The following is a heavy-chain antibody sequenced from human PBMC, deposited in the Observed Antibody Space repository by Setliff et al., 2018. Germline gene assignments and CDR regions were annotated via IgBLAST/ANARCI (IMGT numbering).Heavy chain of an antibody. CDR1: GYSFTSYW. D-gene: IGHD3-10*01. J-gene: IGHJ5*02. Sequence: PGASLKISCKDSGYSFTSYWIGWVRQMPGKGLEWMGIIYPGDSDTRYSPSFQGQVTISADKSISTAYLQWSSLKASDTAMYYCARLAMVRGVTSNWFDPWGQGTLVTVSS. CDR2: IYPGDSDT. V-gene: IGHV5-51*01. CDR3: ARLAMVRGVTSNWFDP.